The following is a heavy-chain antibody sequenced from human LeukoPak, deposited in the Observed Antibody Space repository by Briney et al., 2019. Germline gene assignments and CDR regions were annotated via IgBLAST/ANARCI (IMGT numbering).Heavy chain of an antibody. D-gene: IGHD2-2*01. CDR1: GGSISSGSYY. CDR3: ARARYCSSTSCYQAFDI. Sequence: PSETLSLTCTVSGGSISSGSYYWSWIRQPAGKGLEWIGRIYTSGSTNYNPSLKSRVTISVDTSKNQFSLKLSSVTAADTAVYYCARARYCSSTSCYQAFDIWGQGTTVTVSS. J-gene: IGHJ3*02. CDR2: IYTSGST. V-gene: IGHV4-61*02.